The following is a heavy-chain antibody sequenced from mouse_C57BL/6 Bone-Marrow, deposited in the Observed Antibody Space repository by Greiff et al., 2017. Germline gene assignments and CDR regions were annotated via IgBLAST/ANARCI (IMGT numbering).Heavy chain of an antibody. CDR1: GFTFSDYY. D-gene: IGHD1-1*01. J-gene: IGHJ2*01. V-gene: IGHV5-16*01. CDR3: ARGSPFDY. Sequence: EVQLVESEGGLVQPGSSMKLSCTASGFTFSDYYMAWVRQVPEKGLEWVANINYDGSITYYLDSLKSRFIISSDNAKNILYLHMSSLKSEDTATYYCARGSPFDYWGQDTTHTVSS. CDR2: INYDGSIT.